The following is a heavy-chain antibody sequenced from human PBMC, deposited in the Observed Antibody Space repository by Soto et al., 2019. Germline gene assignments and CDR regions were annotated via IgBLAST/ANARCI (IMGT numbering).Heavy chain of an antibody. Sequence: QVQLQQWGAGLLKPSETLSLTCAVYGGSFSGYYWSWIRQPPGKGLEWIGEINHSGSTNYNPSLKSPFTISVDTSKNQFSLKLSSVTAADTAVYYCARPTRQWLGLRYYYGMDVWGQGTTVTVSS. D-gene: IGHD6-19*01. CDR3: ARPTRQWLGLRYYYGMDV. CDR2: INHSGST. CDR1: GGSFSGYY. V-gene: IGHV4-34*01. J-gene: IGHJ6*02.